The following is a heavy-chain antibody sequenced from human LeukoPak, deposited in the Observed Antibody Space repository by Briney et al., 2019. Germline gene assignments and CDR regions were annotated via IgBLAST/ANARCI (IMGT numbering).Heavy chain of an antibody. CDR1: GGSISSGGYS. D-gene: IGHD3-22*01. J-gene: IGHJ4*02. CDR3: VSRYYYDSSGYSY. CDR2: IYHSGST. V-gene: IGHV4-30-2*01. Sequence: SETLSLTCAVPGGSISSGGYSWSWIRQPPGKGLEWIGYIYHSGSTYYNPSLKSRVTISVDRSKNQFSLKLSSVTAADTAVYYCVSRYYYDSSGYSYWGQRTLVTVSS.